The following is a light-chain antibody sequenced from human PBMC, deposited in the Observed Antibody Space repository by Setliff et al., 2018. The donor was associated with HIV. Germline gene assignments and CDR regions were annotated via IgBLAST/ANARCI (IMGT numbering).Light chain of an antibody. CDR1: SSDVGGSNY. CDR2: EVS. Sequence: QSALTQPASVSGSPGQSTTISCTGTSSDVGGSNYVSWYQQHPGKAPKLMIYEVSNRPSWVSNRFSGSKSGNTASLTISGLQAEDEADYYCSSYTFSSTPYVFGTGTRSPS. CDR3: SSYTFSSTPYV. J-gene: IGLJ1*01. V-gene: IGLV2-14*01.